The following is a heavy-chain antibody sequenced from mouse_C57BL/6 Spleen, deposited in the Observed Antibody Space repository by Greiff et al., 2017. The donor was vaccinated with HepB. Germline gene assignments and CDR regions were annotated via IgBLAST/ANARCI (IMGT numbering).Heavy chain of an antibody. J-gene: IGHJ3*01. CDR1: GFTFSNYW. D-gene: IGHD4-1*02. Sequence: EVQLQQSGGGLVQPGGSMKLSCVASGFTFSNYWMNWVRQSPEKGLEWVAQIRLKSDNYATHYAESVKGRFTISRDDSKSSVYLQMNNLRAEDTGIYCCTGSNWDGWFAYWGQGTLVTVSA. CDR2: IRLKSDNYAT. CDR3: TGSNWDGWFAY. V-gene: IGHV6-3*01.